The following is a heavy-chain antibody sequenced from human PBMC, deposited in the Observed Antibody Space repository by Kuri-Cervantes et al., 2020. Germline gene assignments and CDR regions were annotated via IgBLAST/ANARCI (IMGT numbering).Heavy chain of an antibody. CDR1: GFTFSSYW. Sequence: LSLTCAASGFTFSSYWMHWVRQAPGKGLVWVSRINSDGSSTSYADSVKGRFTISRDNAKNSLYLQMNSLRAEDTALYYCAKVSRVSSGYYYSADAFDIWGQGTMVTVSS. CDR2: INSDGSST. CDR3: AKVSRVSSGYYYSADAFDI. V-gene: IGHV3-74*01. D-gene: IGHD3-22*01. J-gene: IGHJ3*02.